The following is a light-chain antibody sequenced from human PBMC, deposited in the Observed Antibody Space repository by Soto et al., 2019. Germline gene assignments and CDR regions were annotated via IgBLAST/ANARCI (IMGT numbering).Light chain of an antibody. CDR3: QQSYNTPPT. Sequence: DIKMTQSPSSLSASVGDRVTITCRASQYISNYLNWYQQKSGTAPKLLIHTASTLQSGVPSRFSGRGSGPDFTLTISSVQPDDFAIYFCQQSYNTPPTFGQGTTLEIK. CDR1: QYISNY. CDR2: TAS. J-gene: IGKJ2*01. V-gene: IGKV1-39*01.